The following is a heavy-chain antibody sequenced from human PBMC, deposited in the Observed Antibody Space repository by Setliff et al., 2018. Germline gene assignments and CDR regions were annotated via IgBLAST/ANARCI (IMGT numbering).Heavy chain of an antibody. V-gene: IGHV1-3*01. D-gene: IGHD3-3*01. Sequence: ASVKVSCKVSGFTLTSYPIHWVRQAPGQRLEWMGWINPDNGNRKYSQRFQGRVTITRDTSASTVFLELSTLRSEDTAVYYCTRDFLGATASLDIWGQGTMVTVSS. J-gene: IGHJ3*02. CDR3: TRDFLGATASLDI. CDR2: INPDNGNR. CDR1: GFTLTSYP.